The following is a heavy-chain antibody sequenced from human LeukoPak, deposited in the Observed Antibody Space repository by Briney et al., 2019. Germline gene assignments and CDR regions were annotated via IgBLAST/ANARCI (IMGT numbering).Heavy chain of an antibody. CDR2: ISSSGSTI. CDR1: GFTFSSYS. D-gene: IGHD3-22*01. V-gene: IGHV3-48*04. J-gene: IGHJ4*02. CDR3: ARGVYYYDSSGYSLFDY. Sequence: GGSLRLSCAASGFTFSSYSMNWVRQAPGKGLEWVSYISSSGSTIYYADSVKGRFTISRDNAKNSLYLQMNSLRAEDTAVYYCARGVYYYDSSGYSLFDYWGREPWSPSPQ.